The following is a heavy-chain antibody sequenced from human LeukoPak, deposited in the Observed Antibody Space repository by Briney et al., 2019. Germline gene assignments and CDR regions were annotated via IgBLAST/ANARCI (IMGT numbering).Heavy chain of an antibody. CDR2: ISSSSSYI. D-gene: IGHD6-6*01. CDR1: GFTFSSYS. Sequence: GGSLRLSCAASGFTFSSYSMNWVRQAPRKGLEWVSSISSSSSYIYYADSVKGRFTISRDNAKNSLYLQMNSLRAEDTAVYYCARSPSATHSSSLKDSSLNWGQGTLVTVSS. J-gene: IGHJ4*02. CDR3: ARSPSATHSSSLKDSSLN. V-gene: IGHV3-21*01.